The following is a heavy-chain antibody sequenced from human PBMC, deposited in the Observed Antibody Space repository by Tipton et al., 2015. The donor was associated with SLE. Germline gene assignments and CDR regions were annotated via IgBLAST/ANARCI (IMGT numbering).Heavy chain of an antibody. D-gene: IGHD1-26*01. CDR3: ARVAGSSGWFDP. CDR1: GGSIRGHY. CDR2: VYASGNT. V-gene: IGHV4-4*07. J-gene: IGHJ5*02. Sequence: TLSLTCTVSGGSIRGHYWNWIRQPAGKGLEWIGRVYASGNTYYNPSLKGRLIMSVDTSKNHFSLKLTSVTAADSAVYYCARVAGSSGWFDPWGQGTLVTVSS.